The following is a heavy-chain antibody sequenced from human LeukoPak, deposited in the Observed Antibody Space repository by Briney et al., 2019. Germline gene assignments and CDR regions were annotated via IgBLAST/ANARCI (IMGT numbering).Heavy chain of an antibody. CDR1: GYSISSGYY. V-gene: IGHV4-38-2*02. D-gene: IGHD6-19*01. CDR2: IYHSGST. J-gene: IGHJ5*02. Sequence: SETLSLTCTVSGYSISSGYYWGWIRQPPGKGLEWIGSIYHSGSTYYNPSLKSRVTISVDTSKNQFSLKLSSVTAADTAVYYCARGGRAVAGEDWFDPWGQGTLVTVSS. CDR3: ARGGRAVAGEDWFDP.